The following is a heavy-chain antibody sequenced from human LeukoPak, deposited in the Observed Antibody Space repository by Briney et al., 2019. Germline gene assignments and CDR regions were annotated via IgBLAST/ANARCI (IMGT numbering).Heavy chain of an antibody. CDR3: ARALQVTVVRGVITFWFDP. CDR2: ISAYNGNT. D-gene: IGHD3-10*01. Sequence: ASVKVSYKASGYTFTSYGISWVRQAPGQGLEWMGWISAYNGNTNYAQKLQGRVTMTTDTSTSTAYMELRSLRSDDTAVYYCARALQVTVVRGVITFWFDPWGQGTLVTVSS. V-gene: IGHV1-18*01. J-gene: IGHJ5*02. CDR1: GYTFTSYG.